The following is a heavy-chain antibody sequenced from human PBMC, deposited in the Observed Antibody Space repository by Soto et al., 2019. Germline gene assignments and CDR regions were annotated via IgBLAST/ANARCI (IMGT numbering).Heavy chain of an antibody. J-gene: IGHJ6*01. CDR1: AFIFDDYA. V-gene: IGHV3-21*01. CDR3: VGPLNGKETMDF. CDR2: ISSSPSFI. Sequence: GGALLLSGAASAFIFDDYAMDGARQAPGNVLEWVASISSSPSFINYADSVKGRFTISRDNVQNSLYLQMNTLRAEDTAVYYCVGPLNGKETMDFWGQGTTVTASS. D-gene: IGHD1-20*01.